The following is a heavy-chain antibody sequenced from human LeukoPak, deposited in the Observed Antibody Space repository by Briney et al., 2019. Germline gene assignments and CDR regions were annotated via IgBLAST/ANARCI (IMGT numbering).Heavy chain of an antibody. V-gene: IGHV1-2*02. D-gene: IGHD6-13*01. CDR1: GYTFTGYY. CDR3: ARDLSPAGSSSSPYSP. J-gene: IGHJ5*02. Sequence: ASVKVSCKASGYTFTGYYMHWVRQAPGQGLEWMGWINPNSGGTNYAQKFQGRVTMTRDTSISTAYMELSRLRSDDTAVYYCARDLSPAGSSSSPYSPWGQGTLVTVSS. CDR2: INPNSGGT.